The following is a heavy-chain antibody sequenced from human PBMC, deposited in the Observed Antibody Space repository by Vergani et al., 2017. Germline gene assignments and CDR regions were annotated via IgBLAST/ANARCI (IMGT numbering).Heavy chain of an antibody. CDR2: IIPIFGTA. CDR1: GGTFSSYA. CDR3: ASRRDGYNPWFLN. Sequence: QVQLVQSGAEVKKPGSSVKVSSKASGGTFSSYAISWVRQAPGQGLEWMGGIIPIFGTANYAQKLQGRVTITADESTSTAYMELSSLRSEDTAVYYCASRRDGYNPWFLNWGQGTLVTVSS. D-gene: IGHD5-24*01. J-gene: IGHJ4*02. V-gene: IGHV1-69*01.